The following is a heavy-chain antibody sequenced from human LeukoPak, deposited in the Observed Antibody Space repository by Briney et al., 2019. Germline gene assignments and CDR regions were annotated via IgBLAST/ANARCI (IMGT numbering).Heavy chain of an antibody. Sequence: GASVKVSCKASGYTFTSYGISWVRQAPGQGLEWMGWIIAYNGNTNYAQKLQGRVTMTTDTSTSTAYMELRSLRSDDAAVYYCARDKFERIYCSSTSCYPFDYWGQGTLVTVSS. CDR3: ARDKFERIYCSSTSCYPFDY. V-gene: IGHV1-18*01. CDR1: GYTFTSYG. D-gene: IGHD2-2*01. J-gene: IGHJ4*02. CDR2: IIAYNGNT.